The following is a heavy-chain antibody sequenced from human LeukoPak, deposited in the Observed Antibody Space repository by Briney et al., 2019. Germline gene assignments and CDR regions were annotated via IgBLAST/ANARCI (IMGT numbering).Heavy chain of an antibody. CDR1: GFTLSAYS. Sequence: PGGSLRLSCAASGFTLSAYSMNWVRQAPGKGLEWVSYISPSSNYKYYADSLKGRITISRDNAKNSLYLQMNSLRAEDTAVYYCAREGYDLSQDYFAMDVWGQGTTVTVSS. V-gene: IGHV3-21*01. CDR3: AREGYDLSQDYFAMDV. CDR2: ISPSSNYK. J-gene: IGHJ6*02. D-gene: IGHD3/OR15-3a*01.